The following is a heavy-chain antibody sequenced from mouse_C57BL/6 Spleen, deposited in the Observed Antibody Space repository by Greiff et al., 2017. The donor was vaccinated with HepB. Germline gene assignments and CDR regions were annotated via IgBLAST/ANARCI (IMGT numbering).Heavy chain of an antibody. J-gene: IGHJ4*01. CDR3: ARGGIYYYGSQAMDD. Sequence: QVQLKQSGAELARPGASVKMSCKASGYTFTSYTMHWVKQRPGQGLEWIGYINPSSGYTKYNQKFKDKATLTADKSSSTAYMQLSSLTSEDSAVYYCARGGIYYYGSQAMDDWGQGTSVTVSS. D-gene: IGHD1-1*01. CDR2: INPSSGYT. V-gene: IGHV1-4*01. CDR1: GYTFTSYT.